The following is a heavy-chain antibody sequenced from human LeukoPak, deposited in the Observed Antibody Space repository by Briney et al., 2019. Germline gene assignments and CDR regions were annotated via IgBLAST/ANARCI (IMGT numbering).Heavy chain of an antibody. CDR3: AKRGTAAAASFDY. D-gene: IGHD6-13*01. V-gene: IGHV3-23*01. CDR2: ISGSGGSA. J-gene: IGHJ4*02. CDR1: GFTFSSYA. Sequence: GGSLRLSCAASGFTFSSYAMSWVRQAPGKGLEWVSAISGSGGSAYYADSVKGRFTISRDNSKNTLYLQMNSLRADDTAVYYCAKRGTAAAASFDYWGQGTLVSVSS.